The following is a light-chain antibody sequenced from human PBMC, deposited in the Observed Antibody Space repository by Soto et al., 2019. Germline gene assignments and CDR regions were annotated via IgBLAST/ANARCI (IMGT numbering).Light chain of an antibody. CDR2: DVT. V-gene: IGLV2-14*01. Sequence: QSALTQPASVSGSPGQSITISCTGTSSDVGSYNYVSWYQQHPGRVPKLIIYDVTNRPSGVSNRFSGSKSGNTASLTISGLHAEDEAGYYCSSYTGTSVVFGGGTKVTVL. CDR1: SSDVGSYNY. CDR3: SSYTGTSVV. J-gene: IGLJ2*01.